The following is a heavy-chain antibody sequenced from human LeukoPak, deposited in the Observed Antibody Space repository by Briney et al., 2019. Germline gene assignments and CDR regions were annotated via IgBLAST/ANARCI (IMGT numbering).Heavy chain of an antibody. CDR3: ARDASKGSSSSYYFDY. J-gene: IGHJ4*02. CDR1: GFTFSSYS. CDR2: ISSSSSYI. Sequence: GGSLRLSRAASGFTFSSYSMNWVRQAPGRGLEWVSSISSSSSYIYYADSLKGRFTISRDNAKNSLYLQMNSLRAEDTAVYYCARDASKGSSSSYYFDYWDQGTLVTVSS. V-gene: IGHV3-21*01. D-gene: IGHD6-6*01.